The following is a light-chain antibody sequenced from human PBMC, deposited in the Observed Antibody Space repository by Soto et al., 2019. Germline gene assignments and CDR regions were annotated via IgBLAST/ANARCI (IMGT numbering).Light chain of an antibody. CDR1: SRDIGDDY. V-gene: IGLV2-14*03. CDR3: SSYTSTSAPYV. Sequence: QSVLTQPASVSGVPGQSITIPCPGTSRDIGDDYVSWYQQHPGKAPKLIIYDVSGRPSGVSNRFSGSKSANTASLTISGLQAEDEADYHCSSYTSTSAPYVFGTGTKVTVL. CDR2: DVS. J-gene: IGLJ1*01.